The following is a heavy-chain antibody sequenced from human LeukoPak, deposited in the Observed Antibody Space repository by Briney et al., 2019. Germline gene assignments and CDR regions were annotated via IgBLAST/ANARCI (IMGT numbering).Heavy chain of an antibody. Sequence: GSLRLSCAASGFTFSSYGMHWVRQAPGKGLEWVAVISYDGSNKYYADSVKGRFTISRDNARNSLYLQMDSLRAEDTAVYYCARRGSGYTEPIDYWGQGTLVTFSS. V-gene: IGHV3-30*03. J-gene: IGHJ4*02. CDR2: ISYDGSNK. CDR1: GFTFSSYG. CDR3: ARRGSGYTEPIDY. D-gene: IGHD5-12*01.